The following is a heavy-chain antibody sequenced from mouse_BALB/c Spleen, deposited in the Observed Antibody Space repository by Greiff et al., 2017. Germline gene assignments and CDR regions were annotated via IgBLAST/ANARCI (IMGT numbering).Heavy chain of an antibody. D-gene: IGHD2-3*01. J-gene: IGHJ4*01. Sequence: EVQGVESGGGLVQPGGSLKLSCAASGFTFSSYGMSWVRQTPDKRLEWVAYISNGGGSTYYPDTVKGRFTISRDNAKNTLYLQMSSLKSEDTAMYYCARHDGYYGGYAMDYWGQGTSVTVSS. V-gene: IGHV5-12-2*01. CDR2: ISNGGGST. CDR3: ARHDGYYGGYAMDY. CDR1: GFTFSSYG.